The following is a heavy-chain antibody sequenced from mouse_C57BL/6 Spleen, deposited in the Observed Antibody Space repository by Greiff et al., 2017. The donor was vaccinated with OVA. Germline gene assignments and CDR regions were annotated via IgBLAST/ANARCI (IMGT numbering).Heavy chain of an antibody. Sequence: QVQLQQPGAELVRPGTSVKLSCKASGYTFTSYWMHWVKQRPGQGLEWIGVIDPSDSYTNYNQKFKGKATLTVDTSSSTAYMQLSSLTSEDSAVYYCARRGLLLYAMDYWGQGTSVTVSS. V-gene: IGHV1-59*01. CDR1: GYTFTSYW. CDR2: IDPSDSYT. J-gene: IGHJ4*01. D-gene: IGHD1-1*01. CDR3: ARRGLLLYAMDY.